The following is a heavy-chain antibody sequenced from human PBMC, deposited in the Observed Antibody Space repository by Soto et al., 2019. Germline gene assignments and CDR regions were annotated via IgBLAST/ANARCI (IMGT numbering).Heavy chain of an antibody. CDR1: GFTVSSNY. Sequence: PGGSLRLSCAASGFTVSSNYMSWVRQAPGKGLEWVSVIYSGGSTYYADSVKGRFTISRHNSKNTLYLQMNSLRAEDTAVYYCARVSGYSSSWYDYYYYYMDVWGNGTTVTVSS. CDR3: ARVSGYSSSWYDYYYYYMDV. CDR2: IYSGGST. J-gene: IGHJ6*03. V-gene: IGHV3-53*04. D-gene: IGHD6-13*01.